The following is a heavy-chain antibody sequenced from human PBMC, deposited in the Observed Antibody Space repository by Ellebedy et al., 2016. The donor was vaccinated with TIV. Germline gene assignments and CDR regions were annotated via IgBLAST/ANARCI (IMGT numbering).Heavy chain of an antibody. CDR1: GGSFSGYY. J-gene: IGHJ4*02. CDR2: INHSGST. CDR3: ARVPKPSYYYGSGSYYFDY. V-gene: IGHV4-34*01. D-gene: IGHD3-10*01. Sequence: SETLSLXXAVYGGSFSGYYWSWIRQPPGKGLEWIGEINHSGSTNYNPSLKSRVTISVDTSKNQFSLKLSSVTAADTAVYYCARVPKPSYYYGSGSYYFDYWGQGTLVTVSS.